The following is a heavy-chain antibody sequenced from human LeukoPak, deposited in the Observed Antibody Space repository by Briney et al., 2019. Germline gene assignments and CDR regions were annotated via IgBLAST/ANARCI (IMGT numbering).Heavy chain of an antibody. Sequence: ASVKVSCKASGGTFSSYAISWVRQAPGQGLEWMGGIIPIFGTANYAQKFQGRVTITAEESTSTAYMELSSLRSEDTAVYYCARGPRSGRYFDWLYAFDIWGQGTMVTVSS. CDR2: IIPIFGTA. V-gene: IGHV1-69*13. CDR1: GGTFSSYA. J-gene: IGHJ3*02. D-gene: IGHD3-9*01. CDR3: ARGPRSGRYFDWLYAFDI.